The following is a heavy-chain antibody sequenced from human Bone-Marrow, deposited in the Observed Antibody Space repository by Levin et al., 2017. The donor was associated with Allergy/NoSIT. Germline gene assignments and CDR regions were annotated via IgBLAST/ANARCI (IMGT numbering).Heavy chain of an antibody. J-gene: IGHJ5*02. D-gene: IGHD2-15*01. CDR1: GFTFSSYA. CDR3: AKDLGYCSGGSCYGWFDP. CDR2: ISGSGGST. Sequence: GGSLRLSCAASGFTFSSYAMSWVRQAPGKGLEWVSAISGSGGSTYYADSVKGRFTISRDNSKNTLYLQMNSLRAEDTAVYYCAKDLGYCSGGSCYGWFDPWGQGTLVTVSS. V-gene: IGHV3-23*01.